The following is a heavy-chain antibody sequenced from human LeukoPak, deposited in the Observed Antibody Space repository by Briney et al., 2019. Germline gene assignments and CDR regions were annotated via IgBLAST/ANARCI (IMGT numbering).Heavy chain of an antibody. CDR2: IYYSGST. CDR1: GGSIGSYY. V-gene: IGHV4-59*01. J-gene: IGHJ6*02. Sequence: PSETLSLTCTVSGGSIGSYYWSWIRQPPGKGLEWIGYIYYSGSTNYNPSLKSRVTISVDTSKNQFSLKLSSVTAADTAVYYCARDRGSRGYYYYGMDVWGQGTTVTVSS. D-gene: IGHD2-15*01. CDR3: ARDRGSRGYYYYGMDV.